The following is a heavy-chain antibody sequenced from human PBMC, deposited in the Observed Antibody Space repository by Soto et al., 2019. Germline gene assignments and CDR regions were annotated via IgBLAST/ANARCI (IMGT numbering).Heavy chain of an antibody. Sequence: PSETLSLTCAVSGGSVSSYYWSWIRQPPGKGMEWIGEINHSGSTNYNPSLKSRVTISVDTSKNQFSLKLSSVTAADTAVYYCARGSYYDFWSGYPLTLDYWGQGTLVTVSS. V-gene: IGHV4-34*01. CDR2: INHSGST. CDR3: ARGSYYDFWSGYPLTLDY. CDR1: GGSVSSYY. D-gene: IGHD3-3*01. J-gene: IGHJ4*02.